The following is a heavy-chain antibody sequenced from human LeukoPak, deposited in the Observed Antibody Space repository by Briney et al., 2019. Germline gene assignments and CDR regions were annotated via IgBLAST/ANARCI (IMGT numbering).Heavy chain of an antibody. J-gene: IGHJ4*02. CDR1: GFTVSSNY. V-gene: IGHV3-53*01. CDR3: ARGRSTGFCDY. Sequence: GGSLRLSCAASGFTVSSNYMRWVRQAPGKGLECVSVMYSGGNTNYADSVKGRFTISRDNSKNTLYLQMNSLTAEDTGVYYCARGRSTGFCDYWGQGALVTVSS. CDR2: MYSGGNT. D-gene: IGHD2-8*02.